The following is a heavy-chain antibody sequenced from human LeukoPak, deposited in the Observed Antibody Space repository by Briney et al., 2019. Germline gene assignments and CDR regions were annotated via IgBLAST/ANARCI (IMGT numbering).Heavy chain of an antibody. V-gene: IGHV3-30*18. J-gene: IGHJ6*02. D-gene: IGHD3-10*01. CDR2: ISYDGSNK. CDR1: GFTFSSYG. Sequence: GGSLRLSCAASGFTFSSYGMHWVRQAPGKGLEWVAVISYDGSNKYYADYVKGRFTISRDNSKNTLYLQMNRLRAEDTAVYYCAKDLDQYGSGSYYHYGMDVWGQGTTVTVSS. CDR3: AKDLDQYGSGSYYHYGMDV.